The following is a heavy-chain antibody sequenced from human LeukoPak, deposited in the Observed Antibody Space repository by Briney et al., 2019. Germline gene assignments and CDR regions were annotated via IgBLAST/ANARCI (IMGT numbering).Heavy chain of an antibody. V-gene: IGHV4-39*01. Sequence: SETLSLTCTVSGGSVSSGSYYWGWIRQPPGKGLEWIGSMYYSGSTYYNPSLKSRVTISVDTSKNQFSLKLSSVTAADTAVYYCGRRGDGYNYFVYWGQGTLVTVSS. CDR2: MYYSGST. D-gene: IGHD5-24*01. CDR1: GGSVSSGSYY. CDR3: GRRGDGYNYFVY. J-gene: IGHJ4*02.